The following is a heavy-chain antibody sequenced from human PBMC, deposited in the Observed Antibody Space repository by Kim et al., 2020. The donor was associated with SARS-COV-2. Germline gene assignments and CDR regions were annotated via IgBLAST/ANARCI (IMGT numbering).Heavy chain of an antibody. J-gene: IGHJ4*02. D-gene: IGHD3-16*01. V-gene: IGHV4-39*01. CDR3: ARRTEAGGYFDF. CDR2: T. Sequence: TYYTPSPKSRVTISVDTSRNQFSLKLASVTAADPAVYYCARRTEAGGYFDFWGQGSPVTVAS.